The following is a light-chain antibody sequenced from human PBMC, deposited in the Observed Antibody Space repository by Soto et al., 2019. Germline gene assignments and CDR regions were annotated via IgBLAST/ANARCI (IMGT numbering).Light chain of an antibody. CDR1: SSDVGRFNY. CDR3: CSFAGRIFV. Sequence: QSALTQPRSASGSPGQSVTVSCTGTSSDVGRFNYVTWYQQHPGKAPKLIISDVNKRPSGVSDRFSGSKSGNTASLTISGLQAEDEADYYCCSFAGRIFVFGTGTKLTVL. V-gene: IGLV2-11*01. CDR2: DVN. J-gene: IGLJ1*01.